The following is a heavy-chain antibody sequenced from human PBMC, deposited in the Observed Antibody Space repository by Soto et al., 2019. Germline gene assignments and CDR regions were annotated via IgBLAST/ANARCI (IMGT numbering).Heavy chain of an antibody. V-gene: IGHV1-46*01. CDR2: TNPNDNST. CDR1: GFTFSTNY. CDR3: ARDVVDHYFDY. Sequence: GASVKVSCKASGFTFSTNYMHWLRQAPGQGLEWMGITNPNDNSTTNAEKFQGRVTMTSDTSTSTVYMELSSLRSEDTAFYYCARDVVDHYFDYWGQGTLVTVSS. J-gene: IGHJ4*02.